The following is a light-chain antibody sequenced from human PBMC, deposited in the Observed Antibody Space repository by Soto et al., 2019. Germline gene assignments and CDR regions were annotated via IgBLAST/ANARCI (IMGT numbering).Light chain of an antibody. CDR1: QNIRNW. CDR2: DAS. Sequence: DIQMTQSPSTLAASVGDSVTITCRASQNIRNWLAWYQQKPGKAPNPLIYDASSLKSGVPSRFSGSGSGTEFTLTISSLQPDDFATYYCQQYNSYWKTFGQGTKVDIK. CDR3: QQYNSYWKT. J-gene: IGKJ1*01. V-gene: IGKV1-5*01.